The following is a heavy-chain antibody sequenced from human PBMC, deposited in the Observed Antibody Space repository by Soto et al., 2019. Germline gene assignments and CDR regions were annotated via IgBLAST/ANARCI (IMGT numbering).Heavy chain of an antibody. CDR1: GYTFTSYY. D-gene: IGHD3-22*01. Sequence: ASVKVSCKASGYTFTSYYMHWVRQAPGQGLEWMGIINPSGGSTSYAQKFQGRVTMTRDTSTSTVYMELSSLRSEDTAVYYCARVPYYYDSSGSYARGMDVWGQGTTVTVSS. V-gene: IGHV1-46*01. CDR2: INPSGGST. J-gene: IGHJ6*02. CDR3: ARVPYYYDSSGSYARGMDV.